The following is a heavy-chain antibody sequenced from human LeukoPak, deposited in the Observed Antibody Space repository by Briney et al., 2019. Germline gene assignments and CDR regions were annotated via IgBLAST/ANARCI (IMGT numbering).Heavy chain of an antibody. D-gene: IGHD2-15*01. V-gene: IGHV4-38-2*02. Sequence: PSETLSLTCAVSGYSISSGYYWGWIRQPPGKGLEWIGSIYHSGSTYYNPSLKSRVTISVDTSKNKFSLKLSSVTAADTAVYYCARDPFIGYCSGGSCSGAYDGAFDIWGQGTMVTVSS. CDR2: IYHSGST. J-gene: IGHJ3*02. CDR3: ARDPFIGYCSGGSCSGAYDGAFDI. CDR1: GYSISSGYY.